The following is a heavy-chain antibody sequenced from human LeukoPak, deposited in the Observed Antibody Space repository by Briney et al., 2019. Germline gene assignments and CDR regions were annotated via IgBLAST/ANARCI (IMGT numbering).Heavy chain of an antibody. CDR1: GFTFSNYA. Sequence: GGSLRLSCAASGFTFSNYAMSWVRQAPGKGLEWVSGISASGSNTYYADSVKGRFTISRDNSRNTLYEQMNSLRAEDTAVYYCANFERTVAGPYNWFDPWGQGTLVTVSS. CDR3: ANFERTVAGPYNWFDP. D-gene: IGHD6-19*01. J-gene: IGHJ5*02. CDR2: ISASGSNT. V-gene: IGHV3-23*01.